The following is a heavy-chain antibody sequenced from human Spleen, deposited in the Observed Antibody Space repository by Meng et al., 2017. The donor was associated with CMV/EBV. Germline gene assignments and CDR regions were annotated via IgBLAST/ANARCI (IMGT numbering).Heavy chain of an antibody. V-gene: IGHV4-34*01. Sequence: SETLSLTCAVYGGSFSGYYWSWIRQPPGKGLEWIGETNHSGSTNYNPSLKSRVTISVDTSKNQFSLKLSSVTAADTAVYYCARGRRVAARIYFDYWGQGTLVTVSS. D-gene: IGHD6-6*01. CDR3: ARGRRVAARIYFDY. CDR1: GGSFSGYY. J-gene: IGHJ4*02. CDR2: TNHSGST.